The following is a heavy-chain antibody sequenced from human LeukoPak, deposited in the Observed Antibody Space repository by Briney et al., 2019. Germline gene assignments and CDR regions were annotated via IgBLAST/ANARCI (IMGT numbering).Heavy chain of an antibody. D-gene: IGHD4-11*01. CDR3: ARQIATVTTFFPVRWFDP. J-gene: IGHJ5*02. CDR2: ISSSGSTI. Sequence: GGSLRLSCAASGFTFSSYEMNWVRQAPGKGLEWVSYISSSGSTIYYADSVKGRFTISRDNAKNSLYLQMNSLRAEDTAVYYCARQIATVTTFFPVRWFDPWGRGTLVTVSS. V-gene: IGHV3-48*03. CDR1: GFTFSSYE.